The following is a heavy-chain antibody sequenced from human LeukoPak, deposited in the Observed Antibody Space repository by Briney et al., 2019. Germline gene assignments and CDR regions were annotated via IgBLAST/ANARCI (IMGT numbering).Heavy chain of an antibody. CDR3: ARVLSYYGMDV. CDR2: TIPILGIA. V-gene: IGHV1-69*04. Sequence: SVKVSCKASGGTFSSYAISWVRQAPGQGLEWMGRTIPILGIANYAQKFQGRVTITADKSTSTAYMELSSLRSEDTAVYYCARVLSYYGMDVWGQGTTVTVSS. J-gene: IGHJ6*02. CDR1: GGTFSSYA.